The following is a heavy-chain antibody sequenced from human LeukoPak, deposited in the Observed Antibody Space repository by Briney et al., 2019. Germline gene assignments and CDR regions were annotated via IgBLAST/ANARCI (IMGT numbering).Heavy chain of an antibody. J-gene: IGHJ4*02. CDR3: AKGRCSGGSCYRIPVY. D-gene: IGHD2-15*01. Sequence: GGSLRLSCAASGLTFSSYTMSWVRQAPGKGLEWVSAISGSGGSTYYADSVKGRFTISRDNSNNTLYLQLNSLRAEDTAVYYCAKGRCSGGSCYRIPVYWGQGTLVTVSS. CDR1: GLTFSSYT. V-gene: IGHV3-23*01. CDR2: ISGSGGST.